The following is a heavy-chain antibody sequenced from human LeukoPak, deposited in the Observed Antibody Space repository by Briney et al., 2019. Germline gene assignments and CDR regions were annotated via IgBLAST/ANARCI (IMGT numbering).Heavy chain of an antibody. D-gene: IGHD3-9*01. CDR2: ISGSSSRR. J-gene: IGHJ4*02. CDR1: GFTFSSFA. V-gene: IGHV3-23*01. Sequence: PGGSLRLSCAASGFTFSSFAMTWVRQAPGKGLEWVSAISGSSSRRDYADSVKGRFTVSRDNSKNTLSLQMSSLRADDTAVYYCAKFPDLLSRAFYFDFWGQGTLVTVSS. CDR3: AKFPDLLSRAFYFDF.